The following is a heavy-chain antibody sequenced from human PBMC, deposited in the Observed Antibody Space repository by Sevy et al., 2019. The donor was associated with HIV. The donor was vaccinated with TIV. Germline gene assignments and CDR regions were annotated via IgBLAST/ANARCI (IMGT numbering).Heavy chain of an antibody. J-gene: IGHJ4*02. Sequence: GSLRLSCAGSGFTFTNTWMTWVRQAPGKGLEWVGRIQTKTSGGTTDYAAPVKGRFTISRDDSKSPLYLQMSSLKTEDTAVYYCTTLTYARFEYWGQGTLVTVSS. CDR1: GFTFTNTW. CDR3: TTLTYARFEY. V-gene: IGHV3-15*01. CDR2: IQTKTSGGTT. D-gene: IGHD4-17*01.